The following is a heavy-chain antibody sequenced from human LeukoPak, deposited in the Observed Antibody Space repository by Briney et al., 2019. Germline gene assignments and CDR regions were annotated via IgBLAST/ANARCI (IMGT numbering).Heavy chain of an antibody. V-gene: IGHV3-30-3*01. D-gene: IGHD4-23*01. CDR1: GFTFTRYD. CDR2: ISNDENNK. CDR3: VLGHYGGLFDN. J-gene: IGHJ4*02. Sequence: GGSLRLSCAASGFTFTRYDMHWVRQAPGKGLEWVAVISNDENNKDYGNSVKGRFTIARDNSKNTLFLQMNGLRVEDTAVYYCVLGHYGGLFDNWGQGALVIVSS.